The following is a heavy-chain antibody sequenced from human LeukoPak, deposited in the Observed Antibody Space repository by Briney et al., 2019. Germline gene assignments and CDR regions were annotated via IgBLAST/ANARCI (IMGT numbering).Heavy chain of an antibody. CDR1: GFTFSSYE. CDR3: ARDRGRYCSGGSCHSEPGY. Sequence: GGSLRLSRAASGFTFSSYEMNWVRQAPGKGLEWVSYISSSGSTIDYADSVKGRFTISRDNAKNSLYLQMNSLRAEDTAIYYCARDRGRYCSGGSCHSEPGYWGQGTLVTVSS. CDR2: ISSSGSTI. D-gene: IGHD2-15*01. V-gene: IGHV3-48*03. J-gene: IGHJ4*02.